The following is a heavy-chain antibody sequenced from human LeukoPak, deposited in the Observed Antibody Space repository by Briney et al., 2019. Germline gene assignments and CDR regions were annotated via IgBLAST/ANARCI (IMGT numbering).Heavy chain of an antibody. D-gene: IGHD1-26*01. Sequence: GGTLRLSCAASGFTFSSYAMSWVRQAPGKGLEWVSAISGSGGSTYYADSVKGRFTISRDNSKNTLYLQMNSLRAEDTAVYYCAKDGSIVGATDAFDIWGQGTMVTVSS. CDR2: ISGSGGST. CDR3: AKDGSIVGATDAFDI. V-gene: IGHV3-23*01. J-gene: IGHJ3*02. CDR1: GFTFSSYA.